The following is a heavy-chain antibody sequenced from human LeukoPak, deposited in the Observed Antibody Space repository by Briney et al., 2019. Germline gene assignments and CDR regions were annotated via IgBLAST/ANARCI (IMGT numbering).Heavy chain of an antibody. D-gene: IGHD3-22*01. CDR1: GFTFSSYA. V-gene: IGHV3-30-3*01. Sequence: PGGSLRLSCAASGFTFSSYAMHWVRQAPGKGLEWVAVISYDGSNKYYADSVKGRFTISRDNSKNTLYLQMNSLRAEDTAVYYCARDLNHYYYDSSGHWGQGTLVTVSS. CDR3: ARDLNHYYYDSSGH. CDR2: ISYDGSNK. J-gene: IGHJ4*02.